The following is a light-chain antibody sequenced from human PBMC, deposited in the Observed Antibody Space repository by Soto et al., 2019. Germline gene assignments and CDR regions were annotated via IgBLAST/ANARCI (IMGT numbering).Light chain of an antibody. CDR2: EVS. Sequence: QSALTQPPSASGSPGQSVTISCTGTSSDVGGYNYLSWYQQHPGKAPTLMIYEVSKRPSGVPDRFSGSKSGNTASLTVSCVQAEDEADYYCSSYAGSNNYVFGTGTKLTVL. V-gene: IGLV2-8*01. J-gene: IGLJ1*01. CDR3: SSYAGSNNYV. CDR1: SSDVGGYNY.